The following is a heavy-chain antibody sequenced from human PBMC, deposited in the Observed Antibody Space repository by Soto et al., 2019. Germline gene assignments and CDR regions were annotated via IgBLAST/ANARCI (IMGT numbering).Heavy chain of an antibody. V-gene: IGHV1-69*01. Sequence: QVQLVQSGAEVKKPGSSVKVSCKASGGTFSSYAISWVRQAPGQGLEWMGGIIPIFGTANYAKKFQGRVTITADESTSTGYMEVSSLRSEDTAADYCGKTTVTTAYYYGMDVWGQGTTVTVSS. J-gene: IGHJ6*02. CDR3: GKTTVTTAYYYGMDV. CDR2: IIPIFGTA. CDR1: GGTFSSYA. D-gene: IGHD4-17*01.